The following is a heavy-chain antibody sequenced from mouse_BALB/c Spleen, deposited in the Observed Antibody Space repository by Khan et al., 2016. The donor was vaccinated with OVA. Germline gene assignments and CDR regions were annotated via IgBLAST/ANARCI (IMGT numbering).Heavy chain of an antibody. CDR3: ERSGFYAMDY. CDR2: ITYSGST. V-gene: IGHV3-8*02. Sequence: EVELVESGPSLVKPSQTLSLTCSVSGDSITSGYWNWIRKFPGNKLEYMGYITYSGSTYYNPSLKSRISITRDTSKNQYYLQLNSVTTEDTATYDCERSGFYAMDYWGQGTSVTVSS. CDR1: GDSITSGY. J-gene: IGHJ4*01. D-gene: IGHD1-3*01.